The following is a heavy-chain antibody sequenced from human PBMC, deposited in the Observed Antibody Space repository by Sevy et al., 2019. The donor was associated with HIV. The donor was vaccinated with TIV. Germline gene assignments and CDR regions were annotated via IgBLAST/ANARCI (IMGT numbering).Heavy chain of an antibody. V-gene: IGHV3-30*18. Sequence: GGSLRLSCAASGFTFSSYGMHWVRQAPGKGLEWAAVISYDGSNKYYADSVKGRFTISRDNSKNTLYLQMNSLSAEDTAVYYCAKDRRNGAGAFYYYYYGMDVWGQGTTVTVSS. CDR2: ISYDGSNK. J-gene: IGHJ6*02. CDR1: GFTFSSYG. D-gene: IGHD2-8*01. CDR3: AKDRRNGAGAFYYYYYGMDV.